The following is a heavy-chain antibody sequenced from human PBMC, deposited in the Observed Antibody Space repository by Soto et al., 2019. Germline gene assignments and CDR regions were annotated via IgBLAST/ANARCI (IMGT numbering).Heavy chain of an antibody. CDR3: ARQPYYYGSGTYGMDV. V-gene: IGHV5-10-1*01. CDR1: GYSFTSYW. CDR2: IDPSDSYT. D-gene: IGHD3-10*01. J-gene: IGHJ6*02. Sequence: PGESLKISCKGSGYSFTSYWISWVRQMPGKGLEWMGRIDPSDSYTNYSPSFQGHVTISADKSISTAYLQWSSLKASDTAMYYCARQPYYYGSGTYGMDVWGQGTTVTVSS.